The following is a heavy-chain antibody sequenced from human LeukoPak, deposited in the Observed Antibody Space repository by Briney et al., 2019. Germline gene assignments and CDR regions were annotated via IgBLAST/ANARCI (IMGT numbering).Heavy chain of an antibody. D-gene: IGHD6-19*01. CDR3: ARDTGGAGTGY. Sequence: SETLSLTCTVSGYSISSGYYWGWIRQPPGKGLEWIGSIYHSGSTYYNPSLKSRVTISVDTSKNQFSLKLSSVTAADTAVYYCARDTGGAGTGYWGQGTLVTVSS. V-gene: IGHV4-38-2*02. CDR2: IYHSGST. CDR1: GYSISSGYY. J-gene: IGHJ4*02.